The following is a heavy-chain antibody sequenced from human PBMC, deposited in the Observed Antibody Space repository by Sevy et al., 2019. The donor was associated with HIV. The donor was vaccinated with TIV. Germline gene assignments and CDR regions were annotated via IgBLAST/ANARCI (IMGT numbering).Heavy chain of an antibody. Sequence: GGSLRLSCAASGFTFSSYAMTWVRQAPGKGLEWVSTISGRGGSTYYADSVKGRFTISRDNSKKTLYLQMNSLRAEDTAVYYCAKAHDYSNYWFDPWGQGTLVTVSS. J-gene: IGHJ5*02. CDR3: AKAHDYSNYWFDP. CDR1: GFTFSSYA. D-gene: IGHD4-4*01. CDR2: ISGRGGST. V-gene: IGHV3-23*01.